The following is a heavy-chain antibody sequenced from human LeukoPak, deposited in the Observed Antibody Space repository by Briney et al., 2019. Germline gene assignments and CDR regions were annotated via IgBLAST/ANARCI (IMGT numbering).Heavy chain of an antibody. J-gene: IGHJ4*02. D-gene: IGHD3-10*01. CDR1: GFTFSSYS. Sequence: PGGSLRLSCAASGFTFSSYSMNWVRQTPGKGLEWVSSISSTSTYIYYADSVKGRFTISRDNSKNTLYLQMNSLRAEDTAVYYCAAGSGPADYWGQGTLVTVSS. CDR3: AAGSGPADY. CDR2: ISSTSTYI. V-gene: IGHV3-21*01.